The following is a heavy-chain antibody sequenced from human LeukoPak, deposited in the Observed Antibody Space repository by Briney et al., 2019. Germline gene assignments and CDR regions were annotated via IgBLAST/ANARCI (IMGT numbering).Heavy chain of an antibody. J-gene: IGHJ4*02. CDR3: AKGYDSSGQRYYFDY. D-gene: IGHD3-22*01. Sequence: GGSLRLSCAASGFTFSSYAMSWVRQAPGKGLEWVSAISGSGGSTYYADSVKGRFTISRDNSKNTLYLQMNSLRAEDTAVYYCAKGYDSSGQRYYFDYWGQGTLVTVSS. V-gene: IGHV3-23*01. CDR1: GFTFSSYA. CDR2: ISGSGGST.